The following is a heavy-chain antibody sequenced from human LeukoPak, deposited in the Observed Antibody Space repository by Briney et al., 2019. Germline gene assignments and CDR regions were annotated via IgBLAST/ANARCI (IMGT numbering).Heavy chain of an antibody. J-gene: IGHJ3*02. V-gene: IGHV4-59*01. CDR3: ARDRPGIAVAGDAFDI. Sequence: PSETLSLTCTVSGGSISRYYWSWIRQPPGKGLEWIGYIYNRGSNTNYNPSLKSRVTISVDMSKNQFSLKLRSVTAADTAVYFCARDRPGIAVAGDAFDIWGRGTMVTVSS. D-gene: IGHD6-19*01. CDR1: GGSISRYY. CDR2: IYNRGSNT.